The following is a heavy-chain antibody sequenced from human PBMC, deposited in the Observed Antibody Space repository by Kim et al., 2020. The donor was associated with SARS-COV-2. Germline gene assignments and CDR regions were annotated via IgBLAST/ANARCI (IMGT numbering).Heavy chain of an antibody. Sequence: SETLSLTCTVSGDSMRSNNHYWGWVRQAPGMGLEWIGSMHYSGTAYYNPSLQGRVATSVDTFNSQFSVELTSVTAADTAVYYCARQRGLFSEGGSFDSWGPGALVAVSS. CDR2: MHYSGTA. CDR1: GDSMRSNNHY. CDR3: ARQRGLFSEGGSFDS. V-gene: IGHV4-39*01. D-gene: IGHD3-10*01. J-gene: IGHJ4*02.